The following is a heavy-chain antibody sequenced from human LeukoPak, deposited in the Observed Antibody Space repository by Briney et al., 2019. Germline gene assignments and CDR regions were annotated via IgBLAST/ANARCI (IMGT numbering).Heavy chain of an antibody. CDR1: GFTFSDYC. D-gene: IGHD6-19*01. J-gene: IGHJ4*02. Sequence: GGSLRLSCAASGFTFSDYCMSWIRQAPGKGLEWVSYISSSGSTIYYADSVKGRFTISRDNAKNSLYLQMNSLRAEDTAMYYCARAEAVAGLVDYWGQGTLVTVSS. CDR2: ISSSGSTI. CDR3: ARAEAVAGLVDY. V-gene: IGHV3-11*01.